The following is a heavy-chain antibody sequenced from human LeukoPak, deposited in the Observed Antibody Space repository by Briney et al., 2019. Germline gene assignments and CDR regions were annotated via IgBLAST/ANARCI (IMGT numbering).Heavy chain of an antibody. CDR3: ARAFVAVDY. CDR2: IYTSGST. J-gene: IGHJ4*02. V-gene: IGHV4-61*02. D-gene: IGHD2-15*01. CDR1: GGSISSGSYY. Sequence: PSETLSLTCTVSGGSISSGSYYWSWIRQPAGKGLEWIGRIYTSGSTNYNPSLKSRVTISVDTSKNQFSLRLSSETAADTAVYYCARAFVAVDYWGQGTLVTVSS.